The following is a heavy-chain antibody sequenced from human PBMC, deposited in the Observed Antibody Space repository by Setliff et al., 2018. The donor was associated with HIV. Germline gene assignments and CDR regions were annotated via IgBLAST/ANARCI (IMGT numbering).Heavy chain of an antibody. CDR3: ARPGKLYYFDY. Sequence: GGSLRLSCAASGFTFSSYWMHWVRQAPGKGLLWVSRINSDGSSTSYADSVKGRFTISRDNAKNTLYLQMNSLRAEDTAVYYCARPGKLYYFDYWGQGTLVTVSS. CDR2: INSDGSST. CDR1: GFTFSSYW. V-gene: IGHV3-74*01. D-gene: IGHD1-1*01. J-gene: IGHJ4*02.